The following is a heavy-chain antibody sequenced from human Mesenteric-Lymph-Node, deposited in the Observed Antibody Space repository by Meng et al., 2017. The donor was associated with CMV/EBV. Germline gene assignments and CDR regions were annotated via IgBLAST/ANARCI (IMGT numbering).Heavy chain of an antibody. V-gene: IGHV1-69*02. CDR1: GGTFSSYT. D-gene: IGHD4-23*01. J-gene: IGHJ6*02. CDR3: ARAKPGGKRDYYYYGMDV. CDR2: IIPILGIA. Sequence: SVKVSCKASGGTFSSYTISWVRQAPGQGLEWMGRIIPILGIANYAQKFQGRVTITADKSTSTAYMELSSLRSEDTAVYYCARAKPGGKRDYYYYGMDVWGQGTTVTVSS.